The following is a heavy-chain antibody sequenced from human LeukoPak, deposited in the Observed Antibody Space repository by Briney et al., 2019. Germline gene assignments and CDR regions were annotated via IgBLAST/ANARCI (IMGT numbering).Heavy chain of an antibody. V-gene: IGHV3-64D*09. CDR3: VKGITFNYHYGMDV. CDR1: GFTFSNYA. Sequence: GGCLRLSCSASGFTFSNYAMHWVRQAPGKGLEYVLGISSNGGSPYNADSVKARFTISRDNSKNTLYLQMSSLRAEDMAMYYCVKGITFNYHYGMDVWGQGTTVTVSS. D-gene: IGHD1-20*01. CDR2: ISSNGGSP. J-gene: IGHJ6*02.